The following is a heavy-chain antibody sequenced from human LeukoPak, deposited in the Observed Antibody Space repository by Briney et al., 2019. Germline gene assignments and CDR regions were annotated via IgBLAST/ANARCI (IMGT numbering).Heavy chain of an antibody. Sequence: SETLSLTCTVSGGSINSTNYYWGWIRQPPGKGLEWIGSIYYSGSTYYNPSLKSRVTISVDTSKNQFSLKLSSVTAADTAVYYCARHNNPASFDSWGQGTLVTVSS. D-gene: IGHD1/OR15-1a*01. CDR1: GGSINSTNYY. V-gene: IGHV4-39*01. CDR2: IYYSGST. J-gene: IGHJ4*02. CDR3: ARHNNPASFDS.